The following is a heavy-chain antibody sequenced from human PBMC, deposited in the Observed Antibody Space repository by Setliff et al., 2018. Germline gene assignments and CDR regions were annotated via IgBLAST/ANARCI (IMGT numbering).Heavy chain of an antibody. CDR2: IYPGDSDT. D-gene: IGHD6-13*01. CDR3: ARRPYSSSFLSPFVGNWFDP. CDR1: GYSFTSYW. J-gene: IGHJ5*02. Sequence: PGESLKISCKGSGYSFTSYWIGWARQMPGKGLEWMGIIYPGDSDTRYSPSFQGQVTISADKSISTAYLQWSSLKASDTAMYYCARRPYSSSFLSPFVGNWFDPWGQGTLVTVSS. V-gene: IGHV5-51*01.